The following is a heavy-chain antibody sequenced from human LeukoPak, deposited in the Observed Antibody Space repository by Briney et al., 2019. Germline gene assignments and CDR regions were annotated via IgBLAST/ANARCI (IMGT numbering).Heavy chain of an antibody. D-gene: IGHD2-2*01. Sequence: NPGGSLRLSCAASGFTLSTFDMNWVRQAPGKGLEWVSSISTSSRYIYYRDSVKGRFTISRDDAKNSLYLQMNSLTVEDTAVCYCARADCSGSTCYLRHSWFDPWGQGTLVTVSS. CDR1: GFTLSTFD. V-gene: IGHV3-21*06. CDR2: ISTSSRYI. J-gene: IGHJ5*02. CDR3: ARADCSGSTCYLRHSWFDP.